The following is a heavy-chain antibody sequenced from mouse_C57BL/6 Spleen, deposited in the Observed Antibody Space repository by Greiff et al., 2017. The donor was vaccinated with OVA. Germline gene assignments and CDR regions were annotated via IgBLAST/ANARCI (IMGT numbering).Heavy chain of an antibody. D-gene: IGHD2-5*01. Sequence: EVKLVESGGGLVKPGGSLKLSCAASGFTFSDYGMHWVRQAPEKGLEWVAYISSGSSTIYYAATVKGRFTISRDNAKNTLFLQMTSLRSEDTAMYYCARNSNYGAMDYWGQGTSVTVSS. J-gene: IGHJ4*01. V-gene: IGHV5-17*01. CDR3: ARNSNYGAMDY. CDR2: ISSGSSTI. CDR1: GFTFSDYG.